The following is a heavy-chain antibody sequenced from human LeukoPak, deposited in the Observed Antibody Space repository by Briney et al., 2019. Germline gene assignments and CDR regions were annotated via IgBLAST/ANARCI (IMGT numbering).Heavy chain of an antibody. Sequence: PGGSLRLSCAASGFTFSNSAMSWVRQAPGKGLEWVSTLSGSGITTYYADSVKGRFTISRDNSENTLYLQMNSLRAEDTAVYYCAKVKKARGLWFGESYVRYYYYGVDVWGQGTTVTVSS. CDR3: AKVKKARGLWFGESYVRYYYYGVDV. V-gene: IGHV3-23*01. CDR2: LSGSGITT. D-gene: IGHD3-10*01. CDR1: GFTFSNSA. J-gene: IGHJ6*02.